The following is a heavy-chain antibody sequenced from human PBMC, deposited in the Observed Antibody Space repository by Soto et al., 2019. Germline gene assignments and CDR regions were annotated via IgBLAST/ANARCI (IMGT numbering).Heavy chain of an antibody. V-gene: IGHV3-23*01. CDR1: GFTFSNYA. CDR2: ISGSGGST. J-gene: IGHJ6*02. D-gene: IGHD6-19*01. CDR3: ASIAVAGLAYYYYGMDV. Sequence: PGGSLRLSCAASGFTFSNYAISWVRQAPGKGLEWVSAISGSGGSTYYADSVKGRFTISRDNSKNTLYLQMNSLRAEDTAVYYCASIAVAGLAYYYYGMDVWGQGTTVTVSS.